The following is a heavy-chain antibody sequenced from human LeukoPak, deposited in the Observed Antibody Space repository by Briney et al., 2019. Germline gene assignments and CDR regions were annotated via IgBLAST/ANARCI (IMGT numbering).Heavy chain of an antibody. CDR2: IKQDGSEK. CDR1: GFTFSSYW. D-gene: IGHD2-2*01. Sequence: GGSLRLSCAASGFTFSSYWMSWVRQAPGKGLEWEANIKQDGSEKYYVDSVKGRFTISRDNAKNSLSLQMNSLRAEDTAVYYCARWVCSSTSCYYFDYWGQGSLVVVSS. J-gene: IGHJ4*02. CDR3: ARWVCSSTSCYYFDY. V-gene: IGHV3-7*01.